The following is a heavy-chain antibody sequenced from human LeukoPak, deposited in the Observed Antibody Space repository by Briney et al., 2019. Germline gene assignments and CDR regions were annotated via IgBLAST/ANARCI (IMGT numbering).Heavy chain of an antibody. V-gene: IGHV4-39*01. Sequence: SETLSLTCTVSGGSISSSSYYWGWIRQPPGKRLEWIGSIYYSGSTYYNPSLKSRVTISVDTSKNQFSLKLSPVTAADTAVYYCARLGAPVKSGYYPPYYYYGMDVWGQGTTVTVPS. D-gene: IGHD3-22*01. CDR3: ARLGAPVKSGYYPPYYYYGMDV. CDR2: IYYSGST. CDR1: GGSISSSSYY. J-gene: IGHJ6*02.